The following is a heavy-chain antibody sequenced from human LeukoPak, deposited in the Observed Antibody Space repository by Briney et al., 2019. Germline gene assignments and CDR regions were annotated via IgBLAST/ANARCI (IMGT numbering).Heavy chain of an antibody. CDR3: AREAYDWKTMHYFDY. D-gene: IGHD1-1*01. J-gene: IGHJ4*02. V-gene: IGHV4-30-4*08. CDR2: IYYSGST. Sequence: SQTLSLTCTVSGGSISSGDYYWSWIRQPPGKGLEWIGYIYYSGSTYYNPSLKSRVTISVDSSKNHFSLKLSSVTAADTAVYYCAREAYDWKTMHYFDYWGQGTLVTVSS. CDR1: GGSISSGDYY.